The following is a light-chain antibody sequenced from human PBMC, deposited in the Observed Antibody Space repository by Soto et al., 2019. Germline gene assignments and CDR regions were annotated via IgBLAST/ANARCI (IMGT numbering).Light chain of an antibody. V-gene: IGLV1-47*02. CDR1: SSNIGRHA. J-gene: IGLJ3*02. Sequence: QSVLNQAPSASGTPGQRVTISCSGSSSNIGRHAVYWYQQLPGTAPKLLIFSNNQQPSAIPDRFSGSKSGTSASLAISGLRSEDEADYYCAAWDDSLSGPVFGGGTKLTVL. CDR2: SNN. CDR3: AAWDDSLSGPV.